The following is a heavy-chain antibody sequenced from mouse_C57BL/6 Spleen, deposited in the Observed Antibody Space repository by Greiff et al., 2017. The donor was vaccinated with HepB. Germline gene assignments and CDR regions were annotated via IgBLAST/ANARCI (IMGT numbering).Heavy chain of an antibody. J-gene: IGHJ3*01. Sequence: QVQLQPSGAELMKPGASVKLSCKATGYTFTGYWIEWVKQRPGHGLEWIGEILPGSGSTNYNEKFKGKATFTADTSSNTAYMQLSSLTTEDSAIYCCARRIYDYFWFAYWGQGTLVTVSA. CDR3: ARRIYDYFWFAY. CDR2: ILPGSGST. CDR1: GYTFTGYW. V-gene: IGHV1-9*01. D-gene: IGHD2-4*01.